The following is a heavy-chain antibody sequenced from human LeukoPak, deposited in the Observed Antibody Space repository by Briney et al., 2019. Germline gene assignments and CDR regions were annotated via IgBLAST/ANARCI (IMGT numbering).Heavy chain of an antibody. D-gene: IGHD6-13*01. V-gene: IGHV3-30*02. CDR2: IRSGGIDE. CDR1: GFTFSSYS. Sequence: GGSLSLSCAASGFTFSSYSMNWVRQAPGKGLEWVAFIRSGGIDEYYADSVRGRFTISRDNSKNTLYLQMNSLRVEDTAVYYCAKMQGIAATGDIPYWGQGTLVTVSS. CDR3: AKMQGIAATGDIPY. J-gene: IGHJ4*02.